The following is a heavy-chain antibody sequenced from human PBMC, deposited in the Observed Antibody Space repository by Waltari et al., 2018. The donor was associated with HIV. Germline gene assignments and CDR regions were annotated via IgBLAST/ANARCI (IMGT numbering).Heavy chain of an antibody. Sequence: QVRLQESGPGLVKPSQTLSLTCTVSGGSLRSGTYFWSWIRQPPGKGLEWIGYIYHSGDSYYNPSLKSRVTISMDTSKKQFSLRLSSVTAADTAVYYCARGGDFWSGFPVWGQGTTVTISS. J-gene: IGHJ6*02. V-gene: IGHV4-30-4*01. CDR3: ARGGDFWSGFPV. D-gene: IGHD3-3*01. CDR1: GGSLRSGTYF. CDR2: IYHSGDS.